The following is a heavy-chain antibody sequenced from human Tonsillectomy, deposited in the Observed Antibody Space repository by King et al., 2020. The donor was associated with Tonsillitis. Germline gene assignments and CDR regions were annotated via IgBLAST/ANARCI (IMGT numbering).Heavy chain of an antibody. CDR1: GGTFSNYA. D-gene: IGHD3-10*01. CDR3: AREGMHIRYGSGSYIYY. CDR2: IIPVLGIA. Sequence: VQLVESGAEVKKPGSSVKVSCKASGGTFSNYAISWVRQAPGQGLEWMGRIIPVLGIASYAQKFQGGVTITADKSTSTAYMELSSLRSDDTAVYYCAREGMHIRYGSGSYIYYWGQGTLVTVSS. V-gene: IGHV1-69*09. J-gene: IGHJ4*02.